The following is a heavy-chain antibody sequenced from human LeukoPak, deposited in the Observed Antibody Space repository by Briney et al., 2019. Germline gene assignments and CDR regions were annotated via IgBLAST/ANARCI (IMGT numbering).Heavy chain of an antibody. CDR2: IKQDGSEK. J-gene: IGHJ4*02. V-gene: IGHV3-7*01. Sequence: TGGSLRLSCAASGFTFSIYWMSWVRQAPGKGLEWVANIKQDGSEKYYVDSVKGRFTISRDNAKNSLYLQMNSLRAEDTAVYYCARVSGWSFDYWGQGTLVTVSS. D-gene: IGHD6-19*01. CDR1: GFTFSIYW. CDR3: ARVSGWSFDY.